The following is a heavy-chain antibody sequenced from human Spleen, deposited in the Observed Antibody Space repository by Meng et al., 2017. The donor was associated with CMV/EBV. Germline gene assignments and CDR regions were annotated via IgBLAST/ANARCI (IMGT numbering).Heavy chain of an antibody. J-gene: IGHJ2*01. CDR1: FTNHV. Sequence: FTNHVIPWVRQAPGQGLEWMGWISAYNGNTRYTQKFQGRVTMTTDTFTNTVNMELRSLTSDDTAVYYCARGGTTVVPAAPRYWYFDLWGRGTLVTVSS. CDR3: ARGGTTVVPAAPRYWYFDL. V-gene: IGHV1-18*04. D-gene: IGHD2-2*01. CDR2: ISAYNGNT.